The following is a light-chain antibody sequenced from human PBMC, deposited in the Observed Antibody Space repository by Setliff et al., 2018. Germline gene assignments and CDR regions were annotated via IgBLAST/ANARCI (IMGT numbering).Light chain of an antibody. CDR3: LSYTSETTHAL. J-gene: IGLJ2*01. CDR2: EVT. V-gene: IGLV2-14*03. CDR1: SSDVGGYNY. Sequence: QSVLTQPAAVSGSPGQSIAISCAGTSSDVGGYNYVPWYQQHPGKAPKLLIYEVTKRPSGVSDRFSGSKSGNTASLTISGLQTEDEAYYYCLSYTSETTHALFAGGTKVTVL.